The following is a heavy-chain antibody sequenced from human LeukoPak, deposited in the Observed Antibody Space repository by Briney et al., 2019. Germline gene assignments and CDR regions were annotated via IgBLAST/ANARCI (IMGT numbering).Heavy chain of an antibody. D-gene: IGHD1-1*01. Sequence: GASVKVSCKVSGYTHTELSMHWVRQAPGKGLEWMGGFDPEDGETIYAQKFQGRVTMTEDTSTDTAYMELSSLRSEDTAVYFCATQQSLLEPRFDYWGQGTLVTVSS. CDR1: GYTHTELS. V-gene: IGHV1-24*01. J-gene: IGHJ4*02. CDR2: FDPEDGET. CDR3: ATQQSLLEPRFDY.